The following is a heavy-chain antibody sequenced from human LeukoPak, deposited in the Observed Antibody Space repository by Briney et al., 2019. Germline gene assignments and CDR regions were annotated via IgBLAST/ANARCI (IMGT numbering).Heavy chain of an antibody. Sequence: WASVKVSCKASGYTFTSYAMNWVRQAPGQGLEWMGWINTNTGNPTYAQGFTGRFVFSLDTSVSTAYLQISSLKAEDTAVYYCARLVAAAGSRWFDPWGQGTLVTVSS. V-gene: IGHV7-4-1*02. D-gene: IGHD6-13*01. CDR3: ARLVAAAGSRWFDP. CDR2: INTNTGNP. J-gene: IGHJ5*02. CDR1: GYTFTSYA.